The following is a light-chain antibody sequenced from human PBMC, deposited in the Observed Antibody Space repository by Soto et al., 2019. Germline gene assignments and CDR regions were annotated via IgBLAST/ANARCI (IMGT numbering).Light chain of an antibody. CDR3: CSYTSSSTLYV. Sequence: QSALTQPASVSGSPGQSITISCTGTSSDVGGYNYVSWYQQHPGKAPKLMIYDVSNRPSGVSNRFSGSKSGNTASLTISGLQAEDEADYYYCSYTSSSTLYVFEYWTKVTLL. CDR1: SSDVGGYNY. CDR2: DVS. J-gene: IGLJ1*01. V-gene: IGLV2-14*01.